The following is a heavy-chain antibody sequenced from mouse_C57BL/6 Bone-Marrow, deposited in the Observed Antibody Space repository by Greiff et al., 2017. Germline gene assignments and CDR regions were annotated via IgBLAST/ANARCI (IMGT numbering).Heavy chain of an antibody. Sequence: VQLQQSGPELVKPGASVKISCKASGYSFTGYYMNWVKQSPEKSLEWIGEINPSTGGTTYNQKFKAKATLTVDKSSSTAYMQLKSLTSEDSAVYYCARGGLRPYAMDYWGQGTSVTVSS. CDR1: GYSFTGYY. V-gene: IGHV1-42*01. J-gene: IGHJ4*01. D-gene: IGHD2-4*01. CDR3: ARGGLRPYAMDY. CDR2: INPSTGGT.